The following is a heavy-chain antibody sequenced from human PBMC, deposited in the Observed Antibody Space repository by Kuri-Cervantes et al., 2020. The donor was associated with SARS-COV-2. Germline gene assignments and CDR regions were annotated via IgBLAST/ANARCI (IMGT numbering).Heavy chain of an antibody. D-gene: IGHD6-6*01. CDR2: ISSSSTYI. CDR1: GFTFGFHS. V-gene: IGHV3-21*01. Sequence: GGSLRLSCAASGFTFGFHSMNWVRQAPGKGLEWVSSISSSSTYIYYPDSVKGRLTNSRDNAKNSLFLQMNSLRADDTAVYYCARAVGSSSAGDYSMDVWGKGTTVTVSS. CDR3: ARAVGSSSAGDYSMDV. J-gene: IGHJ6*03.